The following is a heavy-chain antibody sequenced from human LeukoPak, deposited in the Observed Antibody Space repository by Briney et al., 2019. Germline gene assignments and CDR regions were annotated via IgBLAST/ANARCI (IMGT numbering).Heavy chain of an antibody. J-gene: IGHJ4*02. D-gene: IGHD5-24*01. CDR3: ARLGDGYRYGAPFDY. V-gene: IGHV4-4*02. Sequence: SETLSLTCAVSGGSISSSNWWSWVRPPPGKGLEWIGEIYHSGSTYYNPSLKSRVTISVDTSKNQFSLKLSSVTAADTAVYYCARLGDGYRYGAPFDYWGQGTLVTVSS. CDR2: IYHSGST. CDR1: GGSISSSNW.